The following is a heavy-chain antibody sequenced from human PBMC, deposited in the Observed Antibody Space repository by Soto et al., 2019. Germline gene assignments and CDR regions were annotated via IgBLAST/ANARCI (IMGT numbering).Heavy chain of an antibody. CDR1: GGSFGKSA. J-gene: IGHJ4*02. CDR2: FIPVYRTL. V-gene: IGHV1-69*13. Sequence: SVKVSCKASGGSFGKSAINWVRQTPGQGLEWLGGFIPVYRTLNYAQKFQGRVTITADESTGTAYMTLSSLASDDTAVYYCATGVIWIGYFTVDSWGQGTRGTVSS. D-gene: IGHD3-3*01. CDR3: ATGVIWIGYFTVDS.